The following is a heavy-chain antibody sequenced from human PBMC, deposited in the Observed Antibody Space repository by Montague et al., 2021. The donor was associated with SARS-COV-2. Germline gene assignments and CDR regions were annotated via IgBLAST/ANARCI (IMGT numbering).Heavy chain of an antibody. Sequence: PALVKPTQTLTLTCTFSGFSLSTNGVGVGWIRQPPGKALEWLARIYWDGDKRYSPSLMSRLTISRCTSKNQVVLTMTNMNPVDTATYYCAHRREDATLITGWFDPWGQGTMVTVSS. CDR2: IYWDGDK. CDR3: AHRREDATLITGWFDP. CDR1: GFSLSTNGVG. V-gene: IGHV2-5*02. D-gene: IGHD3-16*01. J-gene: IGHJ5*02.